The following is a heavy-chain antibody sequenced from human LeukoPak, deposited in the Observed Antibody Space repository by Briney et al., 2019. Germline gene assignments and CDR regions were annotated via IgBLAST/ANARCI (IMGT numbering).Heavy chain of an antibody. CDR3: ARVGSSTIRGAFDI. J-gene: IGHJ3*02. D-gene: IGHD2-2*01. Sequence: ASVKVSCKASGYTFTSYGISWVRQAPGQGLEWMGWISAYNGNTNYAQKLRGRVTMTTDTSTSTAYMELRSLRSEDTAVYYCARVGSSTIRGAFDIWGQGTMVTVSS. CDR2: ISAYNGNT. V-gene: IGHV1-18*01. CDR1: GYTFTSYG.